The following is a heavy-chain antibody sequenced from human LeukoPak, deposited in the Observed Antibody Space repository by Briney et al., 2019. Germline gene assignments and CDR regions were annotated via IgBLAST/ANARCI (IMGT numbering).Heavy chain of an antibody. V-gene: IGHV1-18*01. CDR1: GYTFTSYG. Sequence: GASVKVSCKASGYTFTSYGISWVGQAPGQGLEGMGWISAYNGNTKYAQKLQGSVTMTPDPSTRTAYLALRSLRSDDTAVYYCARAGISGYDYWFDYWGQGTLVTVSS. D-gene: IGHD5-12*01. CDR2: ISAYNGNT. J-gene: IGHJ4*02. CDR3: ARAGISGYDYWFDY.